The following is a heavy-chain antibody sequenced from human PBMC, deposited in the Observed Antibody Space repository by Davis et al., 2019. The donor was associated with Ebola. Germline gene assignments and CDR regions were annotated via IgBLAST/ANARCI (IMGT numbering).Heavy chain of an antibody. Sequence: ASVKVSCKTSGGNFRQYGFSWVRQAPGQGLEWMGMINPNDGRTIYAQKFQGRVTVTRDTSTTTVYMDLSSLRSEDTALYYCTTPGGQDSGYDVFDIWGQGTMVTVSS. CDR2: INPNDGRT. D-gene: IGHD5-12*01. J-gene: IGHJ3*02. V-gene: IGHV1-46*03. CDR1: GGNFRQYG. CDR3: TTPGGQDSGYDVFDI.